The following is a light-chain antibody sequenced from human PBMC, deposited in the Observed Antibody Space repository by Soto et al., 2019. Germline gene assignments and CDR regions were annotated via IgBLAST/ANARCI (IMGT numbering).Light chain of an antibody. CDR1: QSISSW. V-gene: IGKV1-5*03. Sequence: DIQMTQSPSTLSASVGDRVTITCRASQSISSWLAWYQQKPGKAPKLLIYKASSLESGVPSRFSGSGSGTEFTLTISSLQPDDFATYYCQQYNHCCTFGQGTKLEIK. J-gene: IGKJ2*02. CDR2: KAS. CDR3: QQYNHCCT.